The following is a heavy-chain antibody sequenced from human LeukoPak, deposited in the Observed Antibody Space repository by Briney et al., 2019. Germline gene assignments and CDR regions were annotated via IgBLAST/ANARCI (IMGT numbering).Heavy chain of an antibody. CDR2: ISYDGSNK. CDR1: GFTFSSYG. CDR3: AKVFPATNPNWGSSRYYYGMDV. V-gene: IGHV3-30*18. D-gene: IGHD7-27*01. Sequence: PGGSLRLSCAASGFTFSSYGMHWVRQAPGKGLEGVAVISYDGSNKYYADSVKGRFTISRDNSKNTLYLQMNSLRAEDTAVYYCAKVFPATNPNWGSSRYYYGMDVWGQGTTVTVSS. J-gene: IGHJ6*02.